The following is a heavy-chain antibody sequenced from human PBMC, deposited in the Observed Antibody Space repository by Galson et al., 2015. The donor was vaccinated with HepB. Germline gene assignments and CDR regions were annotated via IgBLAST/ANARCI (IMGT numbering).Heavy chain of an antibody. Sequence: SLRLSCAASGFTFSSYAMSWVRQAPGKGLEWVSAISGSGGNTYYADSVKGRFTISRDNSKNTLYLQMNSLRAEDTAVYYCAKFNRRVNPYHWETFGYWGQGTLVTVSS. CDR2: ISGSGGNT. V-gene: IGHV3-23*01. CDR1: GFTFSSYA. J-gene: IGHJ4*02. D-gene: IGHD1-14*01. CDR3: AKFNRRVNPYHWETFGY.